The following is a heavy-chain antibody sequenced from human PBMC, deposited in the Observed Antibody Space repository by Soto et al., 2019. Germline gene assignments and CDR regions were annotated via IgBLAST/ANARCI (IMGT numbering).Heavy chain of an antibody. CDR1: GYTLTELS. Sequence: ASVKVSCKVSGYTLTELSMHWVRQAPGKGLEWMGGFDPEDGETIYAQKFQGRVTMTVDTSTDTAYMELSSLRSEDTALYYCATLKRPLGVTQVDFWGQGTLVTVSS. J-gene: IGHJ4*02. CDR2: FDPEDGET. CDR3: ATLKRPLGVTQVDF. D-gene: IGHD1-20*01. V-gene: IGHV1-24*01.